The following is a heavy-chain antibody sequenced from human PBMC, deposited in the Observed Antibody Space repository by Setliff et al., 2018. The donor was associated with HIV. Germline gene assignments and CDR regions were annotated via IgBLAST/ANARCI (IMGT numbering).Heavy chain of an antibody. J-gene: IGHJ4*02. CDR3: ARGAPRYYYDSSGYYVGAAGFDY. CDR2: IWYDGSNK. Sequence: GGSLRLSCAASGFTFSSYGMHWVRQAPGKGLEWVAVIWYDGSNKYYADSVKGRFTISRDNSKNTLYLQMKSLRAEDTAVYYCARGAPRYYYDSSGYYVGAAGFDYWGQGTLVTVSS. D-gene: IGHD3-22*01. V-gene: IGHV3-33*01. CDR1: GFTFSSYG.